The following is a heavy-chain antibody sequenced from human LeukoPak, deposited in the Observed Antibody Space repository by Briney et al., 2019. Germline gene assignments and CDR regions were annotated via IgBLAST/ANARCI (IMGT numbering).Heavy chain of an antibody. CDR3: ARDRTYGGNSGFDY. J-gene: IGHJ4*02. D-gene: IGHD2-21*01. CDR2: IYTTGST. Sequence: SSETLSLTCIVSGGSISSYYWSWIRQSAGKGLEWIGRIYTTGSTNYNPSLKSRVTMSVDTSKNRFSLNLTSVTAADTAVYYCARDRTYGGNSGFDYWGQGTLVTVSS. CDR1: GGSISSYY. V-gene: IGHV4-4*07.